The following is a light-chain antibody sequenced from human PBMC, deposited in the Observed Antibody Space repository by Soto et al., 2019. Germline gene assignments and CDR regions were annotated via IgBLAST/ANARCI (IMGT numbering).Light chain of an antibody. J-gene: IGKJ5*01. Sequence: EIVLTQSPGTLSLSPGERATLSCRASQSVSSSYLAWYQQKPGQAPRLLIYGASSRATGIPDRFSGSGSGTDFTLTIGSLEPEDFAVYYCQQRSNWPITFGQGTRLEI. CDR1: QSVSSSY. V-gene: IGKV3D-20*02. CDR2: GAS. CDR3: QQRSNWPIT.